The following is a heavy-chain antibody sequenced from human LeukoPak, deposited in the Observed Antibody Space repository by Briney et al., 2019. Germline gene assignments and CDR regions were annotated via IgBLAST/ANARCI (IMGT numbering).Heavy chain of an antibody. CDR2: ISYDGSNK. J-gene: IGHJ5*02. CDR1: GFTFSSYG. V-gene: IGHV3-30*03. Sequence: GGSLRLSCAASGFTFSSYGMHWVRQAPGKGLEWVAVISYDGSNKYYADSVKGRFTISRDNAKNSLYLQMNSLRAEDTAVYYCARDEFDPWGQGTLVTVSS. CDR3: ARDEFDP.